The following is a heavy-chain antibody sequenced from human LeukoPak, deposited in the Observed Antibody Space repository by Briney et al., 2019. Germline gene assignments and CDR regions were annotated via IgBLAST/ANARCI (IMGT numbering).Heavy chain of an antibody. J-gene: IGHJ4*02. V-gene: IGHV4-34*01. Sequence: PSETLSLTCAVYGGSFSGYYWSWIRQPPGKGLEWIGEINHSGSTNYNPSLKSRVTISVDTSKNQFSLKLSSVTAADAAVYYCARGASFDYWGQGTLVTVSS. CDR1: GGSFSGYY. CDR2: INHSGST. CDR3: ARGASFDY.